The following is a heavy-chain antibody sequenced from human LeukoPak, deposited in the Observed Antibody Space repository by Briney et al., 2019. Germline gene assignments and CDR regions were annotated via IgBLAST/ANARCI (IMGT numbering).Heavy chain of an antibody. CDR2: ISYDGSNK. CDR3: ARASPRDYYDSSGYYPHDY. J-gene: IGHJ4*02. V-gene: IGHV3-30-3*01. Sequence: GGSLRLSCAASGFTFSSYAMHWVRQAPGKGLEWVAVISYDGSNKYYADSVKGRFTISRDNSKNTLYLQMLSLRAEDTAVYYCARASPRDYYDSSGYYPHDYWGQGTLVTVSS. D-gene: IGHD3-22*01. CDR1: GFTFSSYA.